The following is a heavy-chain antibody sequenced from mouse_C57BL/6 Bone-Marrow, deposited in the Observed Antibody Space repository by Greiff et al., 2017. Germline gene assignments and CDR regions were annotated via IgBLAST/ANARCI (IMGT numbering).Heavy chain of an antibody. Sequence: QVQLQQPGAELVRPGTSVKLSCKASGYTFTSYWMHWVKQRPGQGLEWIGVIEPSDSYTNYNQKFKGKATLTVDTSSSTAYMQLSSLTSEDSAVFYCARHGSSLFDYWGQGTTLTVSS. V-gene: IGHV1-59*01. CDR3: ARHGSSLFDY. D-gene: IGHD1-1*01. J-gene: IGHJ2*01. CDR2: IEPSDSYT. CDR1: GYTFTSYW.